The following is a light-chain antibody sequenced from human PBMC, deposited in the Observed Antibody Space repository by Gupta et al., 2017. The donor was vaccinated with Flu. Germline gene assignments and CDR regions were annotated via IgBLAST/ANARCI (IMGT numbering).Light chain of an antibody. CDR1: QRINTY. J-gene: IGKJ1*01. CDR3: QERDSGSWT. CDR2: AAS. V-gene: IGKV1-39*01. Sequence: PSSLSASVGDRVTITCRANQRINTYLNWYQQKPGKAPKLLIYAASRVQSGVPSRFSGSGSGTDFTLTISRRQPEDFATYYCQERDSGSWTFGQGTKVEI.